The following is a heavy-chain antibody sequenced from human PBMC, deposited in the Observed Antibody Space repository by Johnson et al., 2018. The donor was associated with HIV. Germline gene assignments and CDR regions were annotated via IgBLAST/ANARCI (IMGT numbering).Heavy chain of an antibody. Sequence: VQLVESGGGVVQPGRSLRLSCAASGFTFSSYGMHWVRQAPGKGLEWVAVIWYDGSNKYYADSVKGRFTISRDNSKNTLYLQMNSLRAEDTAVYYCAKDKEYSSSPGAFDIWGQGTIVTVSS. CDR3: AKDKEYSSSPGAFDI. J-gene: IGHJ3*02. CDR1: GFTFSSYG. D-gene: IGHD6-6*01. CDR2: IWYDGSNK. V-gene: IGHV3-33*06.